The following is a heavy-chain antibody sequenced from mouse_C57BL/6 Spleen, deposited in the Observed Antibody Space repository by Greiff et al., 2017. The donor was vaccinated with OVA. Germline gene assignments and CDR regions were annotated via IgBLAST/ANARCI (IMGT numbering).Heavy chain of an antibody. CDR1: GYTFTSYW. V-gene: IGHV1-64*01. J-gene: IGHJ2*01. CDR2: IHPTSGST. CDR3: ANGELLFDY. Sequence: QVQLQQPGAELVKPGASVKLSCKASGYTFTSYWMHWVKQRPGQGLEWIGMIHPTSGSTNYNAKFKSKATLTVDKSSSTAYMQLSSLTSEDSAVYYCANGELLFDYWGQGTTLTVSS.